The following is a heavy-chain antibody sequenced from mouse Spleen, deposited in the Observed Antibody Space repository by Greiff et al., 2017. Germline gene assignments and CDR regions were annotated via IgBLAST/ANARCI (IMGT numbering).Heavy chain of an antibody. CDR3: ARHPDGYYAMDY. CDR1: GFSLTSYG. V-gene: IGHV2-6-1*01. D-gene: IGHD2-3*01. J-gene: IGHJ4*01. CDR2: IWSDGST. Sequence: VQGVESGPGLVAPSQSLSITCTISGFSLTSYGVHWVRQPPGKGLEWLVVIWSDGSTTYNSALKSRLSISKDNSKSQVFLKVNSLQADDTAMYYCARHPDGYYAMDYWGQGTSVTVSS.